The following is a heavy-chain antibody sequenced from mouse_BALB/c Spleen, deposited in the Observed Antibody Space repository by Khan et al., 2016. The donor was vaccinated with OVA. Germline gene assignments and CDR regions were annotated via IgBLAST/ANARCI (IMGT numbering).Heavy chain of an antibody. CDR2: ISSGGSYT. CDR1: GFTFSTYG. J-gene: IGHJ3*01. V-gene: IGHV5-6*01. CDR3: ARLAYYYDSEGFAY. Sequence: EVQLVESGGDLVKPEGSLKLSCAASGFTFSTYGMSWVRQTPDKRLEWVATISSGGSYTYYPDSVKGRFTISRDNAKNTLYLQMSSLKSENKAMFYCARLAYYYDSEGFAYWGQGTLVTVSA. D-gene: IGHD1-1*01.